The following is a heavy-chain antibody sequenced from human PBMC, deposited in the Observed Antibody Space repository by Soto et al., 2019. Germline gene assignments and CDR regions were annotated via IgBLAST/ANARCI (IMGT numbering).Heavy chain of an antibody. D-gene: IGHD2-15*01. J-gene: IGHJ4*02. CDR3: AKTVSIAVVAAPNFDS. Sequence: GGSMRLSCAASGFTFSRFDMSWVRQAPGKGLQWVAGISLGGGSTYYTDSVKGRFTISRDNSQNTLYLQMNSLRGEDTAVYYCAKTVSIAVVAAPNFDSWGQGTLVTVSS. CDR1: GFTFSRFD. V-gene: IGHV3-23*01. CDR2: ISLGGGST.